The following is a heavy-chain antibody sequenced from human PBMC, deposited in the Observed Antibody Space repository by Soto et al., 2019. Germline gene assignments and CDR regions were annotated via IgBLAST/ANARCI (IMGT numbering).Heavy chain of an antibody. Sequence: QVQLVQSGAEVKKPGPSVKVSCKASGGAFSSYAISWVRQAPGQGLEWMGGIIPIFGTANYAQKFQGRVTITADESTSTAYMEPSSLRSEDTAVYYCAREGGYYYHSSPLFYWGQGTLVTVSS. D-gene: IGHD3-22*01. CDR1: GGAFSSYA. V-gene: IGHV1-69*12. CDR3: AREGGYYYHSSPLFY. J-gene: IGHJ4*02. CDR2: IIPIFGTA.